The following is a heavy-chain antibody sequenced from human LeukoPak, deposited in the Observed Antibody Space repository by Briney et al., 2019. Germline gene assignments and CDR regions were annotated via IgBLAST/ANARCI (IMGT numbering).Heavy chain of an antibody. CDR2: ITSTTTYT. CDR1: GFIFSTFG. CDR3: VRCTFVLHKRCSAFDV. J-gene: IGHJ3*01. D-gene: IGHD1-1*01. V-gene: IGHV3-21*01. Sequence: PGRSLGLSCAASGFIFSTFGMNWVRQAPGKGLEWVSSITSTTTYTYYADSVKGRFTISGDNAKNSLFLQMNSLRAEDTAVYYCVRCTFVLHKRCSAFDVWGQGTMVTVSA.